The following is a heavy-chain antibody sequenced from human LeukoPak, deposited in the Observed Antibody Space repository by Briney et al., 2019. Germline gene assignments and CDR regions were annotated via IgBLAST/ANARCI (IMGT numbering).Heavy chain of an antibody. D-gene: IGHD6-13*01. J-gene: IGHJ4*02. V-gene: IGHV3-30*03. CDR3: ARDFVGSSWIGGYYFDY. Sequence: PGGSLRLSCAASGFTFNSYGMHWVRQAPGKGLEWVAVISYDGSNKYYADSVKGRFTISRDNSKNTLYLQMNSLRAEDTAVYYCARDFVGSSWIGGYYFDYWGQGTLVTVSS. CDR1: GFTFNSYG. CDR2: ISYDGSNK.